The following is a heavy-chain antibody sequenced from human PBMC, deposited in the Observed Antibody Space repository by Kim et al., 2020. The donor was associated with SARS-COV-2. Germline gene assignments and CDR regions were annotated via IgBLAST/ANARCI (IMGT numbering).Heavy chain of an antibody. Sequence: YYNPSRTSRVTISVDKSKNQFSLKLSSVTAADTAVYYCASSWFREWDFDYWGQGTLVTVSS. CDR3: ASSWFREWDFDY. V-gene: IGHV4-39*01. D-gene: IGHD3-10*01. J-gene: IGHJ4*02.